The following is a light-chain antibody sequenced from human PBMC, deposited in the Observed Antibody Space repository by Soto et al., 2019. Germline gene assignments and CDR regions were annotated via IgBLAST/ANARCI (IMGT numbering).Light chain of an antibody. J-gene: IGLJ3*02. CDR2: NTN. CDR3: VLFLGSGISV. V-gene: IGLV8-61*01. Sequence: QTVVTQEPSFSVSPGGTVTLTCGLSSDSVSSSYYPSWYQQTPGQAPRTLIYNTNTRSSGVPYRFSGSILGNKAALTITGAQADDECTYYCVLFLGSGISVFGGGTKLTVL. CDR1: SDSVSSSYY.